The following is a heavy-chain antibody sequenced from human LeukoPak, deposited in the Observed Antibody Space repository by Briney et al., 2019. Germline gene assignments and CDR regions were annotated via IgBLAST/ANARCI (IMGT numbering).Heavy chain of an antibody. V-gene: IGHV3-48*01. D-gene: IGHD2-2*01. CDR1: GFTFNSYS. J-gene: IGHJ4*02. CDR2: ISSTSSTI. CDR3: AKALCGSSTSCGPYYFDY. Sequence: GGSLRLSCAASGFTFNSYSMNWVRQAPGKGLEWVSYISSTSSTIYYTESVKGRFTISRDNSKNTLYLQMNSLRAEDTAVYYCAKALCGSSTSCGPYYFDYWGQGTLVTVSS.